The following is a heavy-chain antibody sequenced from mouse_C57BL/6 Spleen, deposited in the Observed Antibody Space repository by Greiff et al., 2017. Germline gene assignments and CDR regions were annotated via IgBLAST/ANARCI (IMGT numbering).Heavy chain of an antibody. D-gene: IGHD2-3*01. CDR1: GYTFTSYW. J-gene: IGHJ2*01. Sequence: VQLQQPGAELVRPGTSVKLSCKASGYTFTSYWMHWVKQRPGQGLEWIGVIDPSDSYTNYNQKFKGKATLTVDTSSSTAYMQLSSLTSEDSAVYYCARSDGYYVGFDYWGQGTTLTVSS. V-gene: IGHV1-59*01. CDR2: IDPSDSYT. CDR3: ARSDGYYVGFDY.